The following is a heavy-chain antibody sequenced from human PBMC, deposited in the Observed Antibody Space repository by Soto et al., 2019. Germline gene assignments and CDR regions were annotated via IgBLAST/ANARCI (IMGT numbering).Heavy chain of an antibody. CDR2: INAGNGNT. J-gene: IGHJ4*02. Sequence: QVQLEQSGAEVKKPGASVKVSCKASGYTFTNYAIHWVRQAPGQRLEWMGWINAGNGNTKYPPKFQDRVTITRDTSARIAYMELSSLRSEDTAVYYCARDGAVAGNINLDYWGQGTLVTVSS. V-gene: IGHV1-3*01. CDR1: GYTFTNYA. D-gene: IGHD6-19*01. CDR3: ARDGAVAGNINLDY.